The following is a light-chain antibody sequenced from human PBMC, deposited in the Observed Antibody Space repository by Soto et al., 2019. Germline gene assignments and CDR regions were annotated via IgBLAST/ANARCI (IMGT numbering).Light chain of an antibody. V-gene: IGKV3-20*01. CDR1: QSVGTY. J-gene: IGKJ4*01. Sequence: EIVLTQSPGTLSLSPGERATLSCRASQSVGTYLAWYQQKPGQAPRLLIYGASSRATGIPDRFSGSGSGTDFTLTISRLEPEDFAVYYCQQYVSTPLTFGGGTKVDNK. CDR3: QQYVSTPLT. CDR2: GAS.